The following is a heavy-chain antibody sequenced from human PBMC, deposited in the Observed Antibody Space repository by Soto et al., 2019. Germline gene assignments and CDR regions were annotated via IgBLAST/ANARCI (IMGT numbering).Heavy chain of an antibody. CDR3: ARHRGYCSGGSCYHFDY. Sequence: GESLKISCKGSGYSFTSYWISWVRQMPGKGLEWMGRIDPSDSYTNYSPSFQGHVTISADKSISTAYLQWSSLKASDTAMYYCARHRGYCSGGSCYHFDYWGQGTLVTVSS. D-gene: IGHD2-15*01. CDR1: GYSFTSYW. CDR2: IDPSDSYT. V-gene: IGHV5-10-1*01. J-gene: IGHJ4*02.